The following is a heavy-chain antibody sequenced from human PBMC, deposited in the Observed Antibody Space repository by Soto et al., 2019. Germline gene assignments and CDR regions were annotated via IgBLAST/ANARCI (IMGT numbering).Heavy chain of an antibody. D-gene: IGHD3-10*01. Sequence: SETLSLTCTVSAGSIISSSYYWGWIRQPPGKGLEWIGTIYYSGSTYYNPSLKSRVTISADTSKNQFSLKLTSVTATDTAVYYCASLTGDYYFYSMDVWGQGITVPVSS. J-gene: IGHJ6*02. CDR2: IYYSGST. CDR3: ASLTGDYYFYSMDV. V-gene: IGHV4-39*01. CDR1: AGSIISSSYY.